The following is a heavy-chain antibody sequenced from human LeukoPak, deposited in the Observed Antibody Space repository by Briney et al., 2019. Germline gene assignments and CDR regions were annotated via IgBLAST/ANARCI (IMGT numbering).Heavy chain of an antibody. V-gene: IGHV1-2*02. J-gene: IGHJ4*02. CDR2: INPNSGGT. Sequence: EASVNVSCKASLYTFTGYYMHWVRQPPAQGLEWMGWINPNSGGTNYAQKFQGRVTMTRDTSISTAYMELSRLRSDDTAVYYCARDTGDSGYDIDYWGQGTLVTVSS. CDR3: ARDTGDSGYDIDY. D-gene: IGHD5-12*01. CDR1: LYTFTGYY.